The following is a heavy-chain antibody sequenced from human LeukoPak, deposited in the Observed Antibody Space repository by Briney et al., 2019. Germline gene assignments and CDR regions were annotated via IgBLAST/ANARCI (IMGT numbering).Heavy chain of an antibody. CDR3: ARAGAYHFDN. CDR1: GFTFSSYA. J-gene: IGHJ4*02. CDR2: INTDTRGT. Sequence: GGSLRLSCAASGFTFSSYAMSWVRQAPGKGLVWVSIINTDTRGTYYADSVKGRFTISRDNAKNTLYLQMNSLRAEDSAVYYCARAGAYHFDNWGQGTLVTVSS. D-gene: IGHD3-10*01. V-gene: IGHV3-74*01.